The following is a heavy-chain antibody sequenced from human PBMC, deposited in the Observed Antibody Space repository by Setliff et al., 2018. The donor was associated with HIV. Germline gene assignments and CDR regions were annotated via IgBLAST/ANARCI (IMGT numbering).Heavy chain of an antibody. V-gene: IGHV1-69*05. Sequence: SVKVSCKASGGTFSSYAISWVRQAPGQGLEWMGGSIPMYGTSNYAQKFQGRVTITTDESTSTAYMELNSLRSEDTALYYCARSPRYSSGWYDSYFDQWGQGTLVT. J-gene: IGHJ4*02. CDR1: GGTFSSYA. D-gene: IGHD6-19*01. CDR3: ARSPRYSSGWYDSYFDQ. CDR2: SIPMYGTS.